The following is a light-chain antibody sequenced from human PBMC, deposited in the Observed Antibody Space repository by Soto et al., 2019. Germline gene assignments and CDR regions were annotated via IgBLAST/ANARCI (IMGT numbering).Light chain of an antibody. CDR3: SSYTSGTTLHV. CDR2: DVS. Sequence: QSVLTQPASVSGSPGQSITISCTRTSGDVGGYNYVSWYQQPPGKAPKLMIYDVSNRPSGVSNRFSGSKSGNTASLTISGLQAEDEADYYCSSYTSGTTLHVFGAGTKLTVL. CDR1: SGDVGGYNY. J-gene: IGLJ2*01. V-gene: IGLV2-14*01.